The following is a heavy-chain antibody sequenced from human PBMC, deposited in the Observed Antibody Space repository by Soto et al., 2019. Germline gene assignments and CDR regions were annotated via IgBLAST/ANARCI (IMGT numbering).Heavy chain of an antibody. Sequence: EGQLLESGGGLVQPGGSLRLCCAASRFTFSRYAMSWVRQAPGKGLEWVSAISGSGGSTYYADSVKGRFTISRDNSKNTLYLQMNSLRAEHTAVYYCAKIPHSSSWYLDAFDIWGQGTMVTVSS. V-gene: IGHV3-23*01. CDR1: RFTFSRYA. CDR2: ISGSGGST. D-gene: IGHD6-13*01. J-gene: IGHJ3*02. CDR3: AKIPHSSSWYLDAFDI.